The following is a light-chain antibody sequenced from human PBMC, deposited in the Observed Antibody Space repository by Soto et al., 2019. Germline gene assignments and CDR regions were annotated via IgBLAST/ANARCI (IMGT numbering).Light chain of an antibody. Sequence: DIQMTQSPSTLSASVGDRVTITCRASQSSSSWLAWYQQKPGKAPKLLIYDASSLESGVPSRFSGSGSGTEFTLTISSLQPDDFATYYCLQYNSYSRTFGQGTKVEIK. CDR1: QSSSSW. V-gene: IGKV1-5*01. CDR3: LQYNSYSRT. CDR2: DAS. J-gene: IGKJ1*01.